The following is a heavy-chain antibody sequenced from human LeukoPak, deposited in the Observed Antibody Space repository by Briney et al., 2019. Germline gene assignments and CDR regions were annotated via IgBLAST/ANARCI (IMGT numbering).Heavy chain of an antibody. CDR3: ARGTSFSVWGSYRHDFDP. CDR2: ISYDGSNK. J-gene: IGHJ5*02. D-gene: IGHD3-16*02. Sequence: PGGSLRLSCAASGFTFSSYAMHWVRQAPGKGLEGVAVISYDGSNKYYADSVKGRFTISRDNSKNTLYLQMNSLRAEDTAVYYCARGTSFSVWGSYRHDFDPWGQGTLVTVSS. V-gene: IGHV3-30-3*01. CDR1: GFTFSSYA.